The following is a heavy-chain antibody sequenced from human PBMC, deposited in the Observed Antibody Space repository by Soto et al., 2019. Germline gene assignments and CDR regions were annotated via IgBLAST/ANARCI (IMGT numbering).Heavy chain of an antibody. Sequence: QVQLQESGPGLVKPSQTLSLTCTVSGGSISSGDYYWSWIRQHPGKGLEWIGYIYYSGSTYYNPSLKSRVTISVDTSKNQFSLKLNSVTAAATAVYYCARGFGYYDSSGYLGYGMDVWGQGTTVTVSS. CDR2: IYYSGST. J-gene: IGHJ6*02. V-gene: IGHV4-31*03. D-gene: IGHD3-22*01. CDR3: ARGFGYYDSSGYLGYGMDV. CDR1: GGSISSGDYY.